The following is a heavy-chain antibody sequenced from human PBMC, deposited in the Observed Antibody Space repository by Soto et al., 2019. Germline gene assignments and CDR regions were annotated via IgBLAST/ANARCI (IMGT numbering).Heavy chain of an antibody. J-gene: IGHJ4*02. CDR3: TRDSGCGGDCYENYFDY. Sequence: HPGGSLRLSCTASGFTFGDYAMSWFRQAPGKGLEWVGFIKSKGYGGTTEHAASVKGRFTISRDDSKSIAYLQMNSLKTEDTAVYYCTRDSGCGGDCYENYFDYWGQGTLVTVSS. CDR1: GFTFGDYA. CDR2: IKSKGYGGTT. V-gene: IGHV3-49*03. D-gene: IGHD2-21*02.